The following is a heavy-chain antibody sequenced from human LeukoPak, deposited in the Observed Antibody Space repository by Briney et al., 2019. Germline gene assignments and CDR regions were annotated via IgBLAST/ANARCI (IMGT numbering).Heavy chain of an antibody. V-gene: IGHV3-74*01. CDR2: INSDGSST. CDR3: AKSPHIVVVTASDY. Sequence: GGSLRLSCAASGFTFSSYWMHWVRQAPGKGLVWVSRINSDGSSTSYADSVKGRFTISRDNAKNTLYLQMDSLRAEDTAVYYCAKSPHIVVVTASDYWGQGTLVTVSS. CDR1: GFTFSSYW. D-gene: IGHD2-21*02. J-gene: IGHJ4*02.